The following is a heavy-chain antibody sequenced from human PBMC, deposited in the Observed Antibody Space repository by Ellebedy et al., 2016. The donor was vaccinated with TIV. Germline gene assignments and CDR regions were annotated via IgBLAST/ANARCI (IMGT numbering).Heavy chain of an antibody. V-gene: IGHV3-43*01. D-gene: IGHD2-8*02. Sequence: GESLKISCATSGFTFEAFSLPWVRQGPGKALEWVSLISSDGETTNYADSVRGRFTVSRDNKKKSLSLQMNSLGIDDTVVYFCAKEGDTSGWWGMFETWGQGTLVTVAS. CDR3: AKEGDTSGWWGMFET. CDR1: GFTFEAFS. J-gene: IGHJ4*02. CDR2: ISSDGETT.